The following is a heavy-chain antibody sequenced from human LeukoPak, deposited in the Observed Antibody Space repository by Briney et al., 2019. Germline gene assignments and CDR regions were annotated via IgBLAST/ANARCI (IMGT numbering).Heavy chain of an antibody. Sequence: PGGSLRLSCAASGFTFGSYAMSWVRQAPGKGLEWVSTNADSVKGRFTISRDNSKNTLYLQMNSLRAEDTAVYFCAKDLYGDYVGDYWGQGTLVTVSS. D-gene: IGHD4-17*01. CDR1: GFTFGSYA. J-gene: IGHJ4*02. CDR3: AKDLYGDYVGDY. V-gene: IGHV3-23*01.